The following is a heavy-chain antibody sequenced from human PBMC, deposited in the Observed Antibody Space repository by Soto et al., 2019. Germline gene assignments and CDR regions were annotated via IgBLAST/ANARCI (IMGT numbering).Heavy chain of an antibody. V-gene: IGHV4-39*01. CDR2: IYYSGST. D-gene: IGHD3-10*01. CDR1: GGSISSSSYY. CDR3: ARLPKITMVRGVIMFFDYGMDG. J-gene: IGHJ6*01. Sequence: SETLSLTCTVSGGSISSSSYYWGWIRQPPGKGLEWIGSIYYSGSTYYNPSLKSRVTISVDTSKNQFSLKLSSVTAADTAVYYCARLPKITMVRGVIMFFDYGMDGWGQGTTVTVSS.